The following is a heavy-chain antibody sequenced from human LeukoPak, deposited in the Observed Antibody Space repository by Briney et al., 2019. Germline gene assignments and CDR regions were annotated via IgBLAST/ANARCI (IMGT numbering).Heavy chain of an antibody. Sequence: PGGSLRLSCAASGFTVSSNYMCWVRQAPGKGLEWVSVIYSGGSTYYADSVKGRFTISRDNSKNTLYLQMNSLRAEDTAVYYCARAVHYYDSLGAAFDLWGQGTMVTVSS. D-gene: IGHD3-22*01. CDR1: GFTVSSNY. V-gene: IGHV3-66*01. J-gene: IGHJ3*01. CDR2: IYSGGST. CDR3: ARAVHYYDSLGAAFDL.